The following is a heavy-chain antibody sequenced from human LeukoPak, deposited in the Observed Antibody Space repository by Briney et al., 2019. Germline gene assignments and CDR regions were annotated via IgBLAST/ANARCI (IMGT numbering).Heavy chain of an antibody. CDR2: IRSKAYGGTT. Sequence: GGSLRLSCAASGFTFGDYAMAWVRQAPGKGLEWAGSIRSKAYGGTTQYAASVKGRFTISRDDSASIAYVQMNSLKSEDTAVYHCARVEPLSSSGIEVAADYWGQGTLVTVSS. J-gene: IGHJ4*02. D-gene: IGHD6-19*01. CDR3: ARVEPLSSSGIEVAADY. CDR1: GFTFGDYA. V-gene: IGHV3-49*04.